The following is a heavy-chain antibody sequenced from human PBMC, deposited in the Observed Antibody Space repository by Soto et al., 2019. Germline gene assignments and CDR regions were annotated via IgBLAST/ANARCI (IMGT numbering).Heavy chain of an antibody. D-gene: IGHD6-6*01. CDR3: AGLYRSSPFFNY. J-gene: IGHJ4*02. Sequence: SETLSLTCTVSGGSISSYYWSWIRQPPGKGLEWIGYIYYSGSTNYNPPLKSRVTISVDTSKNQFSLKLSSVTAADTAVYYCAGLYRSSPFFNYWGQGTLVTVSS. CDR2: IYYSGST. CDR1: GGSISSYY. V-gene: IGHV4-59*01.